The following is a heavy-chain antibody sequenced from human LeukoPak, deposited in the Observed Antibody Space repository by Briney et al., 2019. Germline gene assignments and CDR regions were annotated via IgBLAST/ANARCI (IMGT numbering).Heavy chain of an antibody. Sequence: PSETLSLTCAVYGGSFSGYYWSWIRQPPGKGLEWIGEINHSGSTNYNPSLKSRVTISVDTSKNQFSLKLSSVTAADTAVYYCARIPAIVVVPAARGWYFDLWGRGTLVTVSS. J-gene: IGHJ2*01. CDR1: GGSFSGYY. CDR2: INHSGST. D-gene: IGHD2-2*01. CDR3: ARIPAIVVVPAARGWYFDL. V-gene: IGHV4-34*01.